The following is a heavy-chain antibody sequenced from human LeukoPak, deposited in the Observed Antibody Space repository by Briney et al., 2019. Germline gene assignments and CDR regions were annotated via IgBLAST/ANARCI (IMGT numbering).Heavy chain of an antibody. Sequence: PSETLSLTCTVSGGSISSGDYYWSWIRQPPGKGLEWIGYIYYSGSTYYNPSLKSRVTISVDTSKNQFSLKLSSVTAADTAVYYCARERPPNYSNSSSYFDYWGQGTLVTVSS. D-gene: IGHD6-6*01. CDR3: ARERPPNYSNSSSYFDY. CDR2: IYYSGST. J-gene: IGHJ4*02. V-gene: IGHV4-30-4*08. CDR1: GGSISSGDYY.